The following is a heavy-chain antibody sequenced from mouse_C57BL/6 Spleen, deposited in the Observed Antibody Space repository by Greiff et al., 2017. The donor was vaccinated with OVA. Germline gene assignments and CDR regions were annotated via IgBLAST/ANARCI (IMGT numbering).Heavy chain of an antibody. CDR3: ARNPYYYGRSPAWFAY. Sequence: QVQLKESGPGLVAPSQSLSITCTVSGFSLTSYAISWVRQPPGKGLEWLGVIWTGGGTNYNSALKSRLSISKDNSTSQVFLKMNSLQTDDTARYYGARNPYYYGRSPAWFAYWGQGTLVTVSA. J-gene: IGHJ3*01. CDR2: IWTGGGT. V-gene: IGHV2-9-1*01. CDR1: GFSLTSYA. D-gene: IGHD1-1*01.